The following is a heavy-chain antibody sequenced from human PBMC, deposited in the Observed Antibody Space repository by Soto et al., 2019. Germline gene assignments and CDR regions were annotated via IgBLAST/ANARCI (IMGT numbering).Heavy chain of an antibody. J-gene: IGHJ6*02. D-gene: IGHD3-10*01. CDR1: GGSISSSSYY. Sequence: PSETLSLTCTVSGGSISSSSYYWGWIRQPPGKGLEWIGYIYYSGSTYYNPSLKSRVTISVDTSKNQFSLKLSSVTAADTAVYYCARDLVNRGYGKDVWGQGTTVTVSS. V-gene: IGHV4-31*03. CDR2: IYYSGST. CDR3: ARDLVNRGYGKDV.